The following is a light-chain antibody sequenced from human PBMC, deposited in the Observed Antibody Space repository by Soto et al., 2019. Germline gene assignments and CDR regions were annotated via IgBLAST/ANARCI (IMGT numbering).Light chain of an antibody. CDR3: QHYYKLPPT. CDR1: QDISNY. Sequence: DIQMTQSPSSLSASVGARVTITCQARQDISNYLNWYQQKPGKAPKLLISDAYNLETGVPSMFTGSGCGTDFTFSISGLQTEDVATYYCQHYYKLPPTFGPRTKV. J-gene: IGKJ3*01. V-gene: IGKV1-33*01. CDR2: DAY.